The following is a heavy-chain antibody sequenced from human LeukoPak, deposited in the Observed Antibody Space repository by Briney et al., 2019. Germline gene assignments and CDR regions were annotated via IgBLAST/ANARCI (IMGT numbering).Heavy chain of an antibody. CDR3: ARGRRGYNGAFDY. V-gene: IGHV1-8*02. CDR2: MNPNSDNT. CDR1: GYTFTSYG. D-gene: IGHD5-24*01. J-gene: IGHJ4*02. Sequence: ASVKVSCKASGYTFTSYGISWVRQAPGQGLEWMGWMNPNSDNTGYAQKFQGRVTMTRNTSIRTAYMELSSLRSEDTAVYYCARGRRGYNGAFDYWGQGTLVTVSS.